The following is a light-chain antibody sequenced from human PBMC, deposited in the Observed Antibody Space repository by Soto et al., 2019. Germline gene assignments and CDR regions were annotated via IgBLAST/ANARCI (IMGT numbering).Light chain of an antibody. J-gene: IGLJ2*01. V-gene: IGLV1-40*01. Sequence: QSVLTQPPSVSGAPGQRVTISCTGISSNIGAGYDVHWYQQLPGRAPKLLIYGNTNRPSGVPDRFSGSKSGTSASLAITGLQAEDEADYYCRSFDSSLSVVFGGGTKLTVL. CDR2: GNT. CDR1: SSNIGAGYD. CDR3: RSFDSSLSVV.